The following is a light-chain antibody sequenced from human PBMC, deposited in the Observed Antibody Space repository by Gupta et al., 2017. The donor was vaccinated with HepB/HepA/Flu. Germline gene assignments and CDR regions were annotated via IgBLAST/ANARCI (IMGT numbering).Light chain of an antibody. J-gene: IGKJ1*01. V-gene: IGKV3-20*01. CDR2: GAS. CDR1: QSVSSSY. CDR3: QQYCRSPLWT. Sequence: EIVLTQSPGTLSLSPGERATLSCRVSQSVSSSYLAWYQQKPGQAPRLLIYGASSRATGIPDRFSGSGSGTDFTLTISRLEPEDFAVYYCQQYCRSPLWTFGQGTKVEIK.